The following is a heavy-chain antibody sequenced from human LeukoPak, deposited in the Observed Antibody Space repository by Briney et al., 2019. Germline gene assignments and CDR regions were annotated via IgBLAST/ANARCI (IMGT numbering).Heavy chain of an antibody. CDR3: ARGVYYDSSGYAY. J-gene: IGHJ4*02. CDR2: IYPGDSDT. D-gene: IGHD3-22*01. CDR1: GYTFTSHW. V-gene: IGHV5-51*01. Sequence: GESLKISCKGSGYTFTSHWITWVRQMPGKGLEWMGIIYPGDSDTRYSPSFEGQVTISADKSISTVYLQSSSLKASDSAMYYCARGVYYDSSGYAYWGQGTLVTVSS.